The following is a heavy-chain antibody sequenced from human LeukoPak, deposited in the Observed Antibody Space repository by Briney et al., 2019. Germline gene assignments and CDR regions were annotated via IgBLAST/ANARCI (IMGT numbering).Heavy chain of an antibody. J-gene: IGHJ4*02. CDR3: ARGLLDNAIDY. V-gene: IGHV1-46*01. CDR1: GYTFTSYY. Sequence: GASVKVSCKASGYTFTSYYMHWVRQAPGQGLEWMGIINPSGGSTSYAQKFQGRVTMTRNTSISTAYMELSSLRSEDTAVYYCARGLLDNAIDYWGQGTLVTVSS. D-gene: IGHD2-2*03. CDR2: INPSGGST.